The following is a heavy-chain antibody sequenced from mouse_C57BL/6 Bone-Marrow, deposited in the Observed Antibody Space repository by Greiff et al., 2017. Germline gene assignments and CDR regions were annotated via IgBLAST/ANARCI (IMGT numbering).Heavy chain of an antibody. V-gene: IGHV1-4*01. CDR3: ARSYYGNYYAMDD. CDR1: GYTFTSYT. Sequence: QVQLQQSGAELARPGASVKMSCKASGYTFTSYTMHWVKQRPGQGLEWIGYINPSSGYTKYNQKFKDKATLTADKSSSTAYMQLSSLTSEDSAVYYCARSYYGNYYAMDDWGQGTSVTVSS. D-gene: IGHD1-1*01. CDR2: INPSSGYT. J-gene: IGHJ4*01.